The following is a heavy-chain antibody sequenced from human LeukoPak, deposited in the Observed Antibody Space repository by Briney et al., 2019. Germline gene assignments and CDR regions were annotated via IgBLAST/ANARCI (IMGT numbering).Heavy chain of an antibody. V-gene: IGHV4-34*01. CDR3: ARGPLTGPHGPTLY. Sequence: SETLSLTCAVYGGSFSGYYWSWIRQPPGKGLEWIGEINHSGSTNYNPSLKSRVTISVDTSKNQFSLKLSSVTAADTAVYYCARGPLTGPHGPTLYWGQGTLVTVSS. D-gene: IGHD3-9*01. CDR2: INHSGST. J-gene: IGHJ4*02. CDR1: GGSFSGYY.